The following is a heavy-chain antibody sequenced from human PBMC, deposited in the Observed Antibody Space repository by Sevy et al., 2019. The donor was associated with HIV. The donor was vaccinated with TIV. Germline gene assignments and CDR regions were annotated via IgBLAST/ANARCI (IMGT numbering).Heavy chain of an antibody. D-gene: IGHD3-10*01. CDR2: MSDSGDTT. J-gene: IGHJ6*02. CDR3: AKGFTAIRVLRRGIEYFYYGMDV. V-gene: IGHV3-23*01. CDR1: EFTFKNYG. Sequence: GGSLRLSCAASEFTFKNYGMTWVRQAPGKGLEWVSTMSDSGDTTYYVDSVKGRFTISRDNSKNMLYLQMSGLRVEDTALYYCAKGFTAIRVLRRGIEYFYYGMDVWGQGTTVTVSS.